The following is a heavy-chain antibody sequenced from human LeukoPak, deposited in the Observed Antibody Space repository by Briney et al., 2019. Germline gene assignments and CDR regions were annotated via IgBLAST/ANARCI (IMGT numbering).Heavy chain of an antibody. CDR2: INSDGSST. D-gene: IGHD3-22*01. CDR3: ARAGSYYYDTPDLGAFDI. V-gene: IGHV3-74*01. Sequence: GGSLRLSCAASGFTFSSYWMHWVRQAPGKGLVWVSRINSDGSSTSYADSVKGRFTISRDNAKNSLYLQMNSLRDEDTAVYYCARAGSYYYDTPDLGAFDIWGQGTMVTVSS. CDR1: GFTFSSYW. J-gene: IGHJ3*02.